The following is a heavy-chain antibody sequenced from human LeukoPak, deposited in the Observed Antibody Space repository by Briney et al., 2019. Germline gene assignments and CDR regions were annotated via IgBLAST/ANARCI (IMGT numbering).Heavy chain of an antibody. D-gene: IGHD3-10*01. CDR3: ARDGRRYYGSGSYFLDWIDP. V-gene: IGHV3-20*04. J-gene: IGHJ5*02. Sequence: GGSLRLSCAVSGFNFDDYGMSWVRQAPGKGLEWVSGINWNGRAIGYADSVKGRFTISRDNAKSSLYLEMSTLRAEDTALYYCARDGRRYYGSGSYFLDWIDPWGQGTLVIVSS. CDR1: GFNFDDYG. CDR2: INWNGRAI.